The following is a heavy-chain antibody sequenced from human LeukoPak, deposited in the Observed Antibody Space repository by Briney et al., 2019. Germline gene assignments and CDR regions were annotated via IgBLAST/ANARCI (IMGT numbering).Heavy chain of an antibody. V-gene: IGHV3-30-3*01. J-gene: IGHJ1*01. CDR3: ATYSSLNRREFQF. CDR1: GFTFSSYW. D-gene: IGHD3-22*01. Sequence: GGSLRLSCAASGFTFSSYWMHWVRQAPDKGLEWVAVISYDGSNQYYADSVRGRFTVSRDNSKNTLYLQMNSLRAEDTAVYYCATYSSLNRREFQFWGQGTLLTVSS. CDR2: ISYDGSNQ.